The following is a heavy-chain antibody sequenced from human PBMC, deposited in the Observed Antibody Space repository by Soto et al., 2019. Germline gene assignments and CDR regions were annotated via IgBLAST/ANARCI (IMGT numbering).Heavy chain of an antibody. CDR3: AASIFYYGMDV. CDR2: IYPGDSDT. CDR1: GYTFTNYW. J-gene: IGHJ6*02. Sequence: GESLKISCKGSGYTFTNYWIGWVRQMPGKGLEWMGIIYPGDSDTKYNPSFQGQVTISADKSITTTYLRWTSLKASDTAIYYCAASIFYYGMDVWGHGTTVTVSS. V-gene: IGHV5-51*01.